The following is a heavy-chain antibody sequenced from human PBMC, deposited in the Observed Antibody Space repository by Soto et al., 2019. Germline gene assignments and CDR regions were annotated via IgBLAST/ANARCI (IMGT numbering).Heavy chain of an antibody. CDR3: ARRAETNGWNGFGADKYYFDF. V-gene: IGHV1-8*01. Sequence: ASVKVSCKASGYTFTSYDIYWVRQATGQGLEWMGWMNPNTGNSGYAQKFQGRVTMTSDTSISAAHMELSSLRSEDTAVYYCARRAETNGWNGFGADKYYFDFWGQGTLVTVSS. D-gene: IGHD1-1*01. CDR2: MNPNTGNS. J-gene: IGHJ4*02. CDR1: GYTFTSYD.